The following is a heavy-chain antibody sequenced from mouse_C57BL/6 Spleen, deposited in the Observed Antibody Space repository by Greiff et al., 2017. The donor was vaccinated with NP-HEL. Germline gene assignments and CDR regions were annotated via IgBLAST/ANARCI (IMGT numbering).Heavy chain of an antibody. J-gene: IGHJ1*03. Sequence: QVQLQQSGAELVRPGTSVKVSCKASGYAFTNYLIEWVKQRPGQGLEWIGVINPGSGGTNYNEKFKGKATLTADKSSSTAYMQLSSLTSEDSAVYFCARAYGSSSHWYFDVWGTGTTVTVSS. D-gene: IGHD1-1*01. CDR1: GYAFTNYL. V-gene: IGHV1-54*01. CDR3: ARAYGSSSHWYFDV. CDR2: INPGSGGT.